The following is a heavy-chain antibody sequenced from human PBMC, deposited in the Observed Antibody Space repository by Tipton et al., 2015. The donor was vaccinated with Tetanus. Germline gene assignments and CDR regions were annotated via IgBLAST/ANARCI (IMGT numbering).Heavy chain of an antibody. CDR1: GGSFSGYY. Sequence: TLSLTCAVYGGSFSGYYWSWIRQPPGKGLEWIGEINHSGSTNYNPSLKSRVTISVDTSKNQFSLKLSSVTAADTAVYYCARGSSELLWFGEAKYWGQGTLVTVSS. D-gene: IGHD3-10*01. V-gene: IGHV4-34*01. CDR2: INHSGST. J-gene: IGHJ4*02. CDR3: ARGSSELLWFGEAKY.